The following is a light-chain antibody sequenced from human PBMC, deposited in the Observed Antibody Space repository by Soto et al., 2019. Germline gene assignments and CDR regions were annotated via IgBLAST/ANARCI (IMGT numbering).Light chain of an antibody. Sequence: QTVVTQPPSVSGAPGQRVTISCTGSSSNIGAGYDVHWYQQLPGTAPKLLIYANNNRPSGVPDRFSGSKSGTSASLAVTGLRAEDEADYYCQSYDSSLTDWVFGGGTKLTVL. CDR2: ANN. V-gene: IGLV1-40*01. J-gene: IGLJ3*02. CDR1: SSNIGAGYD. CDR3: QSYDSSLTDWV.